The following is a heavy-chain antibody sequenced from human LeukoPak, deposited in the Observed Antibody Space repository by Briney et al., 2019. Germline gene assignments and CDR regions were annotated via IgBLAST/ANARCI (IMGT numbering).Heavy chain of an antibody. Sequence: SETLSLTCTVSGGSISSSSYYWGWIRQPPGKGLVWIGSIYYSGSTYYNPSLKSRVTISVDTSKNQFSLKLSSVTAADTAVYYCARIAVAGTRVIDYWGQGTLVTVSS. V-gene: IGHV4-39*01. J-gene: IGHJ4*02. CDR3: ARIAVAGTRVIDY. CDR2: IYYSGST. D-gene: IGHD6-19*01. CDR1: GGSISSSSYY.